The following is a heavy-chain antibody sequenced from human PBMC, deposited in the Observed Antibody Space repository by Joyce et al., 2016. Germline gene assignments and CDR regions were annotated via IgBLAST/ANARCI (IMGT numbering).Heavy chain of an antibody. J-gene: IGHJ4*02. V-gene: IGHV3-21*01. D-gene: IGHD2-15*01. CDR2: ISSSSSYL. CDR3: ARGSGLGFCSGGSCLFDY. CDR1: GLTFSSYS. Sequence: EVQLVESGGGLVKPGGSLRLSCAASGLTFSSYSMNWVRQSPGKGLEWVSSISSSSSYLDYTDSVKARFTISRDNAKNSLYLQMNSLRAEDTAVYYCARGSGLGFCSGGSCLFDYWGQGTLVTVSS.